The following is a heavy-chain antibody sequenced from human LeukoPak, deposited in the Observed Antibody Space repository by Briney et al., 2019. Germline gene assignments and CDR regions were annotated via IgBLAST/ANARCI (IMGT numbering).Heavy chain of an antibody. D-gene: IGHD3-10*01. CDR1: GGSTSNTNYF. J-gene: IGHJ6*02. V-gene: IGHV4-39*01. Sequence: SETLSLTCNVSGGSTSNTNYFWGWIRQPPGKGLQWIGTIYYSGSTYSSPSLKSRVTISVDTSKNQFSLRLTSVTAAGTAVYYCARGDYGSGSYYPFRVWGQGTTVTVSS. CDR2: IYYSGST. CDR3: ARGDYGSGSYYPFRV.